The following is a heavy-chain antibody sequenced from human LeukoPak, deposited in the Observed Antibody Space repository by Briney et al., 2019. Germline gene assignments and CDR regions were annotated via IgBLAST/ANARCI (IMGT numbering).Heavy chain of an antibody. J-gene: IGHJ5*02. Sequence: SETLSLTCAVYGGSFSGYYWSWIRQPPGKGLEWIGYIYTSGSTNYNPSLKSRVIISVDTSKNQFSLKLSSVTAADTAVYYCARRYDFANWFDPWGQGTLVTVSS. V-gene: IGHV4-4*09. D-gene: IGHD3-3*01. CDR3: ARRYDFANWFDP. CDR2: IYTSGST. CDR1: GGSFSGYY.